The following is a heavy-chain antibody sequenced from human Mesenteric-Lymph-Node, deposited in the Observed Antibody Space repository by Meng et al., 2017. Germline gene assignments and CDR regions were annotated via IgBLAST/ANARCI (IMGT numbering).Heavy chain of an antibody. CDR3: ARDFYLYYFDY. Sequence: GESLKISCAASGFTFSSYAMSWVRQAPGKGLEWVSAISGSGGSTYYADSVKGRFTISRYNAKNSLYLQMNSLRAEDTAVYYCARDFYLYYFDYWGQGALVTVSS. CDR1: GFTFSSYA. J-gene: IGHJ4*02. CDR2: ISGSGGST. D-gene: IGHD2/OR15-2a*01. V-gene: IGHV3-23*01.